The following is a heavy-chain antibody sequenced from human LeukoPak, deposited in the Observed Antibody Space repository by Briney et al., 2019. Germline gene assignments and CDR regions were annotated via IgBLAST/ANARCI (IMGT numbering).Heavy chain of an antibody. CDR1: GVSIISSSYY. CDR2: IYYSGSA. J-gene: IGHJ4*02. CDR3: ARHRYFDY. V-gene: IGHV4-39*01. Sequence: PSQTLSLTCTVSGVSIISSSYYWGWIRQPPGKGLEWIGSIYYSGSAYYNPSLKSRVTISVDTSKNQFSLKLSSVTAADTAVYYCARHRYFDYCGQGTLVTVSS.